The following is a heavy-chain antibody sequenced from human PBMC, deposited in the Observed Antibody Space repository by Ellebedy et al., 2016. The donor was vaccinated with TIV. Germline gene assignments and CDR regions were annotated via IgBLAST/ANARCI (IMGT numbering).Heavy chain of an antibody. J-gene: IGHJ3*01. CDR3: ARDPVGVGPAFDV. Sequence: GESLKISCAASGLTFSSHAMSWVRQAPGKGLEWVSSITESGGNTYYADSVKGRFTISRDNSKDTLFLQMNSLRAEDTAIYFCARDPVGVGPAFDVWGQGTMVTVPS. CDR1: GLTFSSHA. D-gene: IGHD4-23*01. V-gene: IGHV3-23*01. CDR2: ITESGGNT.